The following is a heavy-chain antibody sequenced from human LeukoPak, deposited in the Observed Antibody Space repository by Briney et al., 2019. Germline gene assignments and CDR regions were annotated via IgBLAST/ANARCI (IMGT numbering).Heavy chain of an antibody. CDR1: GFTFSSYA. D-gene: IGHD2-21*02. J-gene: IGHJ4*02. Sequence: GGSLRLSCAASGFTFSSYAMNWVRQAPGRGLECVSSISGGGGTTYYADSVKGRFTISKDNSKNTLYLQMNSLRAEDTAVYYRAKETVTATSFTSGFDYWGQGTLVTVSS. V-gene: IGHV3-23*01. CDR2: ISGGGGTT. CDR3: AKETVTATSFTSGFDY.